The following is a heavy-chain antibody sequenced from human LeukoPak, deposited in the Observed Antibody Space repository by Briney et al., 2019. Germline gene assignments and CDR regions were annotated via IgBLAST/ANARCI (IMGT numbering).Heavy chain of an antibody. CDR3: ARQITIFGAWSFDY. J-gene: IGHJ4*02. Sequence: SETLSLTCTVSGGSFSSGSYYWSWIRQPPGKGLEWIGYIYYSGSTNYNPSLKSRVTISVDTSKNQSSLKLSSVTAADTAVYYCARQITIFGAWSFDYWGQGTLVTVSS. V-gene: IGHV4-61*01. CDR2: IYYSGST. CDR1: GGSFSSGSYY. D-gene: IGHD3-3*01.